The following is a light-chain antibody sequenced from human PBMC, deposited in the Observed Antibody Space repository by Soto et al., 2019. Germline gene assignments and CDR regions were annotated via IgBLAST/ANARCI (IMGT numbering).Light chain of an antibody. CDR2: TAS. CDR1: QRINKY. J-gene: IGKJ2*01. Sequence: DIQMTQSPSSLSASVGDSVTIPCRASQRINKYLNWYQQRSGRAPRLLIHTASSLHSGVPSRFSGSGSGSYFTLTSSSLQPEDFATYFCQQSFSTPYTFGQGTKLEI. V-gene: IGKV1-39*01. CDR3: QQSFSTPYT.